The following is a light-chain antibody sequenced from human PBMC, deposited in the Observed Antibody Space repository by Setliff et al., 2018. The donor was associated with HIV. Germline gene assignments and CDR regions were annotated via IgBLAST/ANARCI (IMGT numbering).Light chain of an antibody. J-gene: IGLJ1*01. CDR2: RST. CDR1: SSNIGSNY. Sequence: QSVLPQPPSASGTPGQRVTISCYGSSSNIGSNYVYWYQQLPGTAPKLLIYRSTQRPSGVPDRFSGSKSGTSASLAISGLRSEDEADYYCAAWDDSLSGSYVFGTGTKVTVL. CDR3: AAWDDSLSGSYV. V-gene: IGLV1-47*01.